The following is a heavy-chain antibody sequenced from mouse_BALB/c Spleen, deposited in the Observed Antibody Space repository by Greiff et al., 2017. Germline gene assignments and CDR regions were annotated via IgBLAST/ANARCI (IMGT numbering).Heavy chain of an antibody. J-gene: IGHJ2*01. V-gene: IGHV1S137*01. CDR1: GYTFTDYA. CDR2: ISTYYGDA. Sequence: QVQLQQSGAELVRPGVSVKISCKGSGYTFTDYAMHWVKQSHAKSLEWIGVISTYYGDASYNQKFKGKATMTVDKSSSTAYMELARLTSEDSAIYYCARRYGSSDYWGQGTTLTVSS. D-gene: IGHD1-1*01. CDR3: ARRYGSSDY.